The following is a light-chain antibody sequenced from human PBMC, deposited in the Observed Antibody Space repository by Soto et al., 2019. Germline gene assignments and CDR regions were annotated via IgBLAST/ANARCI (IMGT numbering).Light chain of an antibody. CDR1: QTLRNK. J-gene: IGKJ3*01. Sequence: IVLTQSPGTLSVSPGERVILSCRASQTLRNKLAWYQQKPGQAPRLLIYGGFTRATGIPARFSVSGSGTEFTLTINGLQSKDFAIYYGQQHNAWRLPFGPGAKLDLK. CDR2: GGF. V-gene: IGKV3-15*01. CDR3: QQHNAWRLP.